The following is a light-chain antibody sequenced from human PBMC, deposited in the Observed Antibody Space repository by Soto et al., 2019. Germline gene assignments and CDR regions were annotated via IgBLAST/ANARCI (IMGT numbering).Light chain of an antibody. CDR3: QTWGTGSPWV. J-gene: IGLJ3*02. CDR1: SGHSNYA. Sequence: QPVLTQSPSASASLGASVKLTCTLSSGHSNYAIAWHQQQPEKGPRYLMHLNSDGSHNKGDGIPDRFSGSSSGAERYLTISSLQSEDEADYYCQTWGTGSPWVFGGGTKLTVL. CDR2: LNSDGSH. V-gene: IGLV4-69*01.